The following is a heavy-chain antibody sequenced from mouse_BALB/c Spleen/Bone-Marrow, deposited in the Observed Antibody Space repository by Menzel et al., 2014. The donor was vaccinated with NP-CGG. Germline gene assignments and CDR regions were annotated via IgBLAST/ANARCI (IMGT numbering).Heavy chain of an antibody. J-gene: IGHJ3*01. CDR3: ARDGSAQFVC. D-gene: IGHD1-1*01. CDR2: IDTSDSYT. Sequence: QVQLQQSGAELVMPGASVKMSCKASGYTFTDYWMHWVKQRLGQGLEWIGAIDTSDSYTSYNQKFKGKATLTVDESSSTAYIHLSSLTTEDSAVYYCARDGSAQFVCWGQGTLVTVSA. CDR1: GYTFTDYW. V-gene: IGHV1-69*01.